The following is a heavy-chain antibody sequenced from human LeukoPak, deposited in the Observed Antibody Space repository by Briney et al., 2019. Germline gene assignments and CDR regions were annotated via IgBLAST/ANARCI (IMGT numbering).Heavy chain of an antibody. V-gene: IGHV4-59*01. D-gene: IGHD2-2*01. J-gene: IGHJ3*02. CDR1: GGSISSYY. CDR2: IYYSGST. CDR3: ARGGIVVVPAAVHAPAFDI. Sequence: PSQTLSLTCTVSGGSISSYYWSWIRQPPGKGLEWIGYIYYSGSTNYNPSLKSRVTISVDTSKNQFSLKLSSVTAADTAVYYCARGGIVVVPAAVHAPAFDIWGQGTMVTVSS.